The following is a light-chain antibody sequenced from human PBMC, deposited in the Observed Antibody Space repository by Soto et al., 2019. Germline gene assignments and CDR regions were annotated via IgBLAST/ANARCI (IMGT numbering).Light chain of an antibody. CDR3: QQHNSYSYT. Sequence: DVQMTQSPSTLSASVGDTVTITCRASQSISYYVAWFQQKPGKAPKLLIYKASSLESGVPSRFSGRGSGTEFTLTISSLQPGDSATYYCQQHNSYSYTFGQGTKLEIK. CDR2: KAS. J-gene: IGKJ2*01. V-gene: IGKV1-5*03. CDR1: QSISYY.